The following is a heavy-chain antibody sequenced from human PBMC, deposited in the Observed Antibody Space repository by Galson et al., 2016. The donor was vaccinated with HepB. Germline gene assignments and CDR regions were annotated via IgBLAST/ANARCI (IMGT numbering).Heavy chain of an antibody. D-gene: IGHD2-8*02. CDR3: ARLYWGLRAFDI. CDR1: GDSVSSNSAA. V-gene: IGHV6-1*01. Sequence: CAISGDSVSSNSAAWNWIRQSPSRGLERPGRTYYNSKWYNDYAASVKSRITINPDTSKNQFSLQLNSVTPEDTAVYYCARLYWGLRAFDIWGQGTMVTVSS. J-gene: IGHJ3*02. CDR2: TYYNSKWYN.